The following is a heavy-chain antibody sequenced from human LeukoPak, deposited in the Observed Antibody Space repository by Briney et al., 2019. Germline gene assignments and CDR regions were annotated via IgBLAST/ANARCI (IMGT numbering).Heavy chain of an antibody. CDR2: ITYDGSTR. V-gene: IGHV3-30*18. CDR3: AKTLSVRSIAARFLFRDYFDY. D-gene: IGHD6-6*01. J-gene: IGHJ4*02. Sequence: PGGSLRLSCVGSGFTFNSYGMHWVRQAPGKGLQWVAAITYDGSTRYHADSVKGRFTISRDNSKNTLYLQMNSLRAEDTAVYYCAKTLSVRSIAARFLFRDYFDYWGQGTLVTVSS. CDR1: GFTFNSYG.